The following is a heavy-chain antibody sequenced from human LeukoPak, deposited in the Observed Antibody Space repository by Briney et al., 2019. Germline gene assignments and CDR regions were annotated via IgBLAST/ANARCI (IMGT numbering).Heavy chain of an antibody. V-gene: IGHV1-46*01. CDR1: GYTFTSYY. J-gene: IGHJ5*02. D-gene: IGHD3-3*01. CDR3: ARGSKTIFGVVITNWFDP. CDR2: INPSGGST. Sequence: ASVKVSCKASGYTFTSYYMHWVRQAPGQGLEWMGIINPSGGSTSYAQKFPGRVTMTRDTSTSTVYMELSSLRSEDTAVYYCARGSKTIFGVVITNWFDPWGQGTLVTVSS.